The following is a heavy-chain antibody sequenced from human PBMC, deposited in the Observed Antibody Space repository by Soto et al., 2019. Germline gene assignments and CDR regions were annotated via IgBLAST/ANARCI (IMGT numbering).Heavy chain of an antibody. D-gene: IGHD4-17*01. J-gene: IGHJ4*02. CDR2: VSSNGGRT. Sequence: EVQLVESGGGLVQPGGSLRLSCAASGFTFSTYGMHWVRQAPGKGLEYVSAVSSNGGRTYYASSVKGRFTISRDNSKNTLFLQMGSLRPEDMAVYYCAAVRQNYAAYDYWCQGTLVTVSS. CDR3: AAVRQNYAAYDY. V-gene: IGHV3-64*01. CDR1: GFTFSTYG.